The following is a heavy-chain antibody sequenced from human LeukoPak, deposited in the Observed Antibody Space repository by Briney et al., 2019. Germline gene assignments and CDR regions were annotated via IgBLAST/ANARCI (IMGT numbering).Heavy chain of an antibody. V-gene: IGHV1-69*13. CDR3: ARDLVDDYTSHPHYYYMDV. CDR1: GGTFSSYA. CDR2: IIPIFGTA. Sequence: ASVTVSCKASGGTFSSYAISWVRQAPGQGLEWMGGIIPIFGTANYAQKFQGRVMITADESTSTAYMELSSLRSEDTAVYYCARDLVDDYTSHPHYYYMDVWGKGTTVTVSS. D-gene: IGHD5-24*01. J-gene: IGHJ6*03.